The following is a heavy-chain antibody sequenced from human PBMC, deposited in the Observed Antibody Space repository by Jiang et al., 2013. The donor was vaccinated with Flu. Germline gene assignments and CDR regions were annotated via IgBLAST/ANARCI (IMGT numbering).Heavy chain of an antibody. CDR1: GGSISSYY. V-gene: IGHV4-59*08. D-gene: IGHD3-22*01. CDR2: IYYSGST. CDR3: ARHVRDDPRGSGYYLY. J-gene: IGHJ4*02. Sequence: GLVKPSETLSLTCTVSGGSISSYYWSWIRQPPGKGLEWIGYIYYSGSTNYNPSLKSRVTISVDTSKNQFSLKLSSVTAADTAVYYCARHVRDDPRGSGYYLYWGQGTLVTVSS.